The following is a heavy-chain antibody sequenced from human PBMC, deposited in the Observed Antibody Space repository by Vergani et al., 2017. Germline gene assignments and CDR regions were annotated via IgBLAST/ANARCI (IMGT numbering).Heavy chain of an antibody. CDR2: INPSSGGT. CDR1: GYTFTGYY. CDR3: ARGSRYYYDSSGYYYFDF. V-gene: IGHV1-2*02. D-gene: IGHD3-22*01. Sequence: QVQLVQSGAEVKKPGASVKVSCKASGYTFTGYYMHWVRQAPGQGLEWMGWINPSSGGTNHAQKFQGRVTMTRDTSISTAYMELSRLRSDDTAVYYCARGSRYYYDSSGYYYFDFWGQGTLVTVSS. J-gene: IGHJ4*02.